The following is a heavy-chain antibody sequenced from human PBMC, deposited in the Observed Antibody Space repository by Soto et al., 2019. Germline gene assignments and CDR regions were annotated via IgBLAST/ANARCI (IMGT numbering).Heavy chain of an antibody. CDR3: AKGLFFYCSSTSCQSPLYFDY. Sequence: PGGSLRLSCAASGFTFSSYWMHWVRQAPGKGLVWVSRINSDGSSTSYADSVKGRFTISRDNSKNTLYLQMNSLRADYTAVYYCAKGLFFYCSSTSCQSPLYFDYWGQGTLVTVSS. V-gene: IGHV3-74*01. CDR2: INSDGSST. J-gene: IGHJ4*02. D-gene: IGHD2-2*01. CDR1: GFTFSSYW.